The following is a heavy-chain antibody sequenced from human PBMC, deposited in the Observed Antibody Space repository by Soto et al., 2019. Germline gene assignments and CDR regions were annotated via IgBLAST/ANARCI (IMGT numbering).Heavy chain of an antibody. Sequence: QVQLQESGPGPVKASETLSLTCTLSGGSTSGNYWSWIRQPAGKGLEWIGRIYSSGRTHYNPSLKSRVTMSVSTTHFSLKLHSVTAADTAVYYCARDFDVNTALDYWYFDLWGRGTLVTVSS. CDR1: GGSTSGNY. V-gene: IGHV4-4*07. J-gene: IGHJ2*01. D-gene: IGHD5-18*01. CDR2: IYSSGRT. CDR3: ARDFDVNTALDYWYFDL.